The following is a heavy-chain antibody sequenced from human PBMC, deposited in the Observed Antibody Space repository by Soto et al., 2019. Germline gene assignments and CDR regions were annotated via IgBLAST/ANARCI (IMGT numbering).Heavy chain of an antibody. Sequence: GSLILSCAASGFTFSSYAMHWVRQAPGKGLEWVAVISYDGSNKYYADSVKGRFTISRDNSKNTLYLQMNSLRAEDTAVYYCASFPLTIFGVANYYYGMDVWGQGTTVTVSS. V-gene: IGHV3-30*04. CDR2: ISYDGSNK. D-gene: IGHD3-3*01. J-gene: IGHJ6*02. CDR3: ASFPLTIFGVANYYYGMDV. CDR1: GFTFSSYA.